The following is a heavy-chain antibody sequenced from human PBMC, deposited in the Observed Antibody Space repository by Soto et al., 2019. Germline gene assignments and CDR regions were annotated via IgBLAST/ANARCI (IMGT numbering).Heavy chain of an antibody. J-gene: IGHJ3*02. V-gene: IGHV5-51*01. CDR2: IYPGDSDT. CDR1: GCSCTNFC. Sequence: PVQPLQISWRGAGCSCTNFCSGWMRQKTGKGLEWMGIIYPGDSDTRYSPSFQGQVTISADKSISTAYLQWSSLKASDTAMYYCARLEDVVVVVAPGGAFDIWGQGTMVTVSS. CDR3: ARLEDVVVVVAPGGAFDI. D-gene: IGHD2-15*01.